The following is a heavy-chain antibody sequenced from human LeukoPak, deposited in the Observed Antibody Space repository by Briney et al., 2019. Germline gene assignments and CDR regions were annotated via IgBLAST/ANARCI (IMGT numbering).Heavy chain of an antibody. CDR2: INPNSGGT. CDR3: ARGFSDSSGKRLDY. V-gene: IGHV1-2*02. J-gene: IGHJ4*02. Sequence: ASVKVSCKPSGYTCTVNYVHWVRQAPGQGLEWVGWINPNSGGTYYAQKFQGRVTMTRDTSIRTAYIDLSRLTSDDTAVYYCARGFSDSSGKRLDYWGQGTLVTVSS. CDR1: GYTCTVNY. D-gene: IGHD3-22*01.